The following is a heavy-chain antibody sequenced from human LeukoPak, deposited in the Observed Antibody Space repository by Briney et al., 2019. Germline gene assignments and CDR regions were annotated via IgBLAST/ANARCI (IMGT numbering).Heavy chain of an antibody. CDR2: IQKDVSEK. V-gene: IGHV3-7*01. CDR3: ARARRGYYSDY. J-gene: IGHJ4*01. D-gene: IGHD3-16*01. Sequence: GGSLRLFCAASGFTFSSYWMSWVRQAAGKGLEGVANIQKDVSEKYYRDSVKGPFTTSRDNATNSPYLQMNSLRAEHTAVYYCARARRGYYSDYWGHGTLVTVSS. CDR1: GFTFSSYW.